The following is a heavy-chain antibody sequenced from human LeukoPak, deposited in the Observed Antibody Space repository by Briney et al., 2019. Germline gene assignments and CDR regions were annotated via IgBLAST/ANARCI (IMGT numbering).Heavy chain of an antibody. CDR2: INPNSGGT. CDR1: GYIFSDYY. CDR3: ARDPVLVLGPPFDY. Sequence: ASVKVSCKASGYIFSDYYMHWVRQALGQGLEWMGWINPNSGGTNYAQKFQGRVTMTRDTSISTAYMELSRLRSDDTAVYYCARDPVLVLGPPFDYWGQGTLVTVSS. D-gene: IGHD1-26*01. V-gene: IGHV1-2*02. J-gene: IGHJ4*02.